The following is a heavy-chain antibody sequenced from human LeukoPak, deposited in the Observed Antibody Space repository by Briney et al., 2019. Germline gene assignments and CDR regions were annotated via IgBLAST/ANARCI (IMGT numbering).Heavy chain of an antibody. J-gene: IGHJ4*02. Sequence: GGSLRLYCAASGFTFSNYDMHWVRQAPGKGLEWVAVIWYDGINNYYADSVKGRFSISRDNSKNALYLQMNSLSAEDTAVYFCARDYSRNSFDYWGQGTLVTVSS. V-gene: IGHV3-33*01. CDR3: ARDYSRNSFDY. D-gene: IGHD6-13*01. CDR1: GFTFSNYD. CDR2: IWYDGINN.